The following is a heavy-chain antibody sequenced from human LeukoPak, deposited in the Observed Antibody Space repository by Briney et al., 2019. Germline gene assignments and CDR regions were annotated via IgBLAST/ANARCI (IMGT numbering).Heavy chain of an antibody. CDR3: TTDMYYYDSSGSDY. V-gene: IGHV3-15*04. CDR1: GFTFSNAW. CDR2: IESKTDGGTT. Sequence: GGSLRLSCAASGFTFSNAWMSWVRQAPGKGLEWVGRIESKTDGGTTDYAAPVKGRFTISRDGSKNTLYLQMNSLKTEDTAVYYCTTDMYYYDSSGSDYWGQGTLVTVSS. D-gene: IGHD3-22*01. J-gene: IGHJ4*02.